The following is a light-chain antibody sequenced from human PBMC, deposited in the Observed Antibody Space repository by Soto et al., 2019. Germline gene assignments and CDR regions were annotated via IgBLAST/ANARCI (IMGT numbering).Light chain of an antibody. Sequence: EIVLTQSPATLSLSPGERATLSCRASQTVRNSNLAWYQQKPGQAPRLLIYGASTWATGIPTRFSGSGSGTELTLTIRNLQSEDFAVYYCQQYSDWPLTFGGGTKVEI. CDR3: QQYSDWPLT. CDR2: GAS. J-gene: IGKJ4*01. V-gene: IGKV3-15*01. CDR1: QTVRNSN.